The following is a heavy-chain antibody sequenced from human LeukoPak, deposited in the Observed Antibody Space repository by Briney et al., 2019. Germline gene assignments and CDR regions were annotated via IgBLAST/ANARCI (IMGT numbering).Heavy chain of an antibody. CDR2: IYYSGST. CDR3: ASIATTVNLYYYYYYMHV. D-gene: IGHD4-11*01. Sequence: KSSETLSLTCTVSGGSISSSSYSWGWIRQPPGKGLEWIGSIYYSGSTYYNPSLKSRVTISVDTSKNQFSLKLSPVTAADTAVYYCASIATTVNLYYYYYYMHVWGKGTTVTVSS. J-gene: IGHJ6*03. V-gene: IGHV4-39*07. CDR1: GGSISSSSYS.